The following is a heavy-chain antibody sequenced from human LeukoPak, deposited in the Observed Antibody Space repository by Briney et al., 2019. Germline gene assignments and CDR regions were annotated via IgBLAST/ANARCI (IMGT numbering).Heavy chain of an antibody. V-gene: IGHV3-21*01. CDR2: ISSSSSYI. D-gene: IGHD4-17*01. J-gene: IGHJ4*02. CDR1: GFTFSSYS. Sequence: GSLRLSCAASGFTFSSYSMNWVRQAPGKGLEWVSSISSSSSYIYYADSVKGRFTISRDNAKNSLYLQMNSLRAEDTAVYYCARDDDYGDSDFDYWGQGTLVTVSS. CDR3: ARDDDYGDSDFDY.